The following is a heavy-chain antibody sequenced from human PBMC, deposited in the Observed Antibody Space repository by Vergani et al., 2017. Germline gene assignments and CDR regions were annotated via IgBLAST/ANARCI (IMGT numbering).Heavy chain of an antibody. J-gene: IGHJ5*02. Sequence: QVQLQESGPGLVKPSQTLSLTCTVSGGSISSGGYYWSWLRQHPGKGLEWIGYIYYSGSTYYNPSLKSRVTISVDTSKNQFSLKLSSVTAADTAVYYCARGGSYGYVWWFDPWGQGTLVTVSS. V-gene: IGHV4-31*03. CDR3: ARGGSYGYVWWFDP. CDR2: IYYSGST. D-gene: IGHD5-18*01. CDR1: GGSISSGGYY.